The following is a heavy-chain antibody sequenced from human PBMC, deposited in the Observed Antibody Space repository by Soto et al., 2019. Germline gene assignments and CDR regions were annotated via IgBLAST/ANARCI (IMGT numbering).Heavy chain of an antibody. J-gene: IGHJ4*02. CDR1: SGSISSSNW. CDR3: ARGRQQQLANFAY. Sequence: QVQLQESGPGLVKPSGTLSLTCAVSSGSISSSNWWSWVRQPPGKGLEGIGEIYHSGSTNYNPSLKSRVTMSVDKSKNQFSLKLSSVTAADTAVYYCARGRQQQLANFAYWGQGTLVTVSS. V-gene: IGHV4-4*02. CDR2: IYHSGST. D-gene: IGHD6-13*01.